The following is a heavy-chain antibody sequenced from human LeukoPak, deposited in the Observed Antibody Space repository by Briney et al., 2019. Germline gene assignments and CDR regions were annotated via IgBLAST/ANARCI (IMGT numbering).Heavy chain of an antibody. V-gene: IGHV4-59*01. J-gene: IGHJ5*02. Sequence: SETPSLTCTVSGGSISSYYWSWIRQPPGKGLEWIGYIYYSGSTNYNPSLKSRVTISVDTSKNQFSLKLSSVTAADTAVYYCARNYYDSSGYWFDPWGQGTLVTVSS. CDR3: ARNYYDSSGYWFDP. CDR2: IYYSGST. D-gene: IGHD3-22*01. CDR1: GGSISSYY.